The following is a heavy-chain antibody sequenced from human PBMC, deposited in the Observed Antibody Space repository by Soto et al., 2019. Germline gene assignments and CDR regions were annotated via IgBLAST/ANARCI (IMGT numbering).Heavy chain of an antibody. CDR1: GFTFSSYA. Sequence: GGSLRLSCAASGFTFSSYAMHWVRQAPGKGLEWVAVISYDGSNKYYADSVKGRFTISRDNSKNTLYLQMNSLRAEDTAVYYCAREIEGMDVWGQGTTVTVS. V-gene: IGHV3-30-3*01. CDR2: ISYDGSNK. CDR3: AREIEGMDV. J-gene: IGHJ6*02.